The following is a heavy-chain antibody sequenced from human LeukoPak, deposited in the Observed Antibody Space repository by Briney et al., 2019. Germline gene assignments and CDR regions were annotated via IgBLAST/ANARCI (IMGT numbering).Heavy chain of an antibody. Sequence: SETLSLTCTVSGGSISSSSYYWGWIRQPPGKGXXXXXXXYYSGITYYNPSLKSRVTITVDTSKNQFSLKLSSVTAADTAVYYCARVGTYGSGSYLSWLDYWGQGTLVTVSS. J-gene: IGHJ4*02. CDR1: GGSISSSSYY. CDR3: ARVGTYGSGSYLSWLDY. CDR2: XYYSGIT. V-gene: IGHV4-39*07. D-gene: IGHD3-10*01.